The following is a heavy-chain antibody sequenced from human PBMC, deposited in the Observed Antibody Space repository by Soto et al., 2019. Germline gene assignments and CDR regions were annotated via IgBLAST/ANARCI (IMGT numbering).Heavy chain of an antibody. CDR1: GYTFTSYG. V-gene: IGHV1-18*01. CDR2: ISAYNGNT. D-gene: IGHD3-22*01. J-gene: IGHJ4*02. Sequence: SVKVSCKASGYTFTSYGISWVRQAPGQGLEWMGWISAYNGNTNYAQKLQGRVTMTTDTSTSTAYMELRSLRSDDTAVYYCAIDSSGYYHFDYWGQGTLVTVSS. CDR3: AIDSSGYYHFDY.